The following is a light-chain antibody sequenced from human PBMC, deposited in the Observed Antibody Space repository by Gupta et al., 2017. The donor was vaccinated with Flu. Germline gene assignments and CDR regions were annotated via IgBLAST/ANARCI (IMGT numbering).Light chain of an antibody. CDR1: QSISSY. Sequence: DIQMTQSPSSLSASVGDRVTITCRASQSISSYLNWYQQKPGKAPKLLIYAASSLQSGVPSRFSSSSAGTDSTIIISILQTEYFTTYYCQQSYTTLWTFGQGTKLEIK. J-gene: IGKJ1*01. CDR2: AAS. CDR3: QQSYTTLWT. V-gene: IGKV1-39*01.